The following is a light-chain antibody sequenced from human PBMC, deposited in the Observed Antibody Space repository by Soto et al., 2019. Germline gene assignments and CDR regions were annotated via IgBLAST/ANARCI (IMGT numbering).Light chain of an antibody. Sequence: QSALTQPRSVSGSPGQSVTISCTGTSSDVGGYNYVSWYQQHPGKAPKVMIYDVSKRPSGVPDRFSGSKSGNTASLTISGLRDEDEADYYCCSYAGSSTVVFGGGTKLTVL. CDR1: SSDVGGYNY. CDR3: CSYAGSSTVV. J-gene: IGLJ2*01. CDR2: DVS. V-gene: IGLV2-11*01.